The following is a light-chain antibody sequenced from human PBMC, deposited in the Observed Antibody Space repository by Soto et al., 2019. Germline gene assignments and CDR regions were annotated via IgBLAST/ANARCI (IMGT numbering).Light chain of an antibody. J-gene: IGLJ2*01. CDR1: SGHSSFA. V-gene: IGLV4-69*01. CDR3: QTWGTGIRV. Sequence: QSVLTQSPSASASLGASVKLTCTLSSGHSSFAIAWHQQQPEKGPRYLMKLNSDGSHSKVDGIPDRFSGSRSGAERYLTISSLQSEDEADYYCQTWGTGIRVFGGGTKLTVL. CDR2: LNSDGSH.